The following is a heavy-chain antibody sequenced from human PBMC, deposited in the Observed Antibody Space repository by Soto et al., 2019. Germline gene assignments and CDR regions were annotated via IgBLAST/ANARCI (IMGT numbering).Heavy chain of an antibody. CDR1: GFTFSSYS. CDR2: ISSSSSTI. V-gene: IGHV3-48*02. J-gene: IGHJ4*02. Sequence: GGSLRLSCAASGFTFSSYSMNWVRQAPGKGLEWVSYISSSSSTIYYADSVKGRFTISRDNAKNSLYLQMNSLRDEDTAVYYCARDRGVVPADLFFDYWGQGTLVTVSS. D-gene: IGHD2-2*01. CDR3: ARDRGVVPADLFFDY.